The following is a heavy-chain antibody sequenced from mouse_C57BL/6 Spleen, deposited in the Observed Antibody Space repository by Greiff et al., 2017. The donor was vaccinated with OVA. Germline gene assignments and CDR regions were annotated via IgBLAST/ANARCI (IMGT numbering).Heavy chain of an antibody. Sequence: QVQLQQPGAELVKPGASVKLSCKASGYTFTSYWMHWVKQRPGQGLVWIGMIHPNSGSTNYNEKFKSKATLTVDKSSSTAYMQLSSLTSEDSAVYYCARDDYERYFDVWGTGTTVTVSS. CDR2: IHPNSGST. D-gene: IGHD2-4*01. V-gene: IGHV1-64*01. CDR1: GYTFTSYW. CDR3: ARDDYERYFDV. J-gene: IGHJ1*03.